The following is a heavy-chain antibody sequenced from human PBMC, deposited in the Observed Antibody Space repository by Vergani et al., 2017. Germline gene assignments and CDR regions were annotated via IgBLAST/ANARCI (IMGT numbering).Heavy chain of an antibody. CDR2: INHSGST. V-gene: IGHV4-34*01. CDR3: ARGVTMVREGPISPAGRYYMDV. CDR1: GGSFSGYY. D-gene: IGHD3-10*01. Sequence: QVQLQQWGAGLLKPSETLSLTCAVYGGSFSGYYWSWIRQPPGKGLEWIGEINHSGSTNYNPSLKSRVTISVDTSKNQFSLKLSSVTAADTAVYYCARGVTMVREGPISPAGRYYMDVWGKGTTVTVSS. J-gene: IGHJ6*03.